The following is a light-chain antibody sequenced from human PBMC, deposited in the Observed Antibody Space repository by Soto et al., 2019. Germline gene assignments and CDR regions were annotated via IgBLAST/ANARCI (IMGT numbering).Light chain of an antibody. CDR2: KAS. CDR1: HSISTC. J-gene: IGKJ1*01. Sequence: DIQITQSPSTLSASVGDRVTITCRASHSISTCLAWYQQKPGKAPKLLIYKASSLESGVPSRFSGSGSGTEFTLTISSLQPDDFATYYCQQYNSYWTFGPGTKVEIK. V-gene: IGKV1-5*03. CDR3: QQYNSYWT.